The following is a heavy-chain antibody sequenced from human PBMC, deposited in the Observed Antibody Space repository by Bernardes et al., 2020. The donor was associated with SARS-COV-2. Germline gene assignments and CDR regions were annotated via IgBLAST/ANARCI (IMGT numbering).Heavy chain of an antibody. J-gene: IGHJ5*02. CDR3: ARSAVHCSGGICYYNWLDP. D-gene: IGHD2-15*01. CDR2: INAGNGNT. CDR1: GYTFTRYA. V-gene: IGHV1-3*01. Sequence: ASVKVSCKASGYTFTRYAMHWVRQAPGQRLEWMGWINAGNGNTEYTEKFQGRVTITRDTSASTAYMELSSLRSEDTAVYYCARSAVHCSGGICYYNWLDPWGQGTLVTVSS.